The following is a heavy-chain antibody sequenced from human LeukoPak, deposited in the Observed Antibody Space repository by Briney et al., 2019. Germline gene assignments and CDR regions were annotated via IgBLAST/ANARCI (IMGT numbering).Heavy chain of an antibody. D-gene: IGHD3-22*01. CDR3: AGYSSGYYLDG. CDR2: INWNGGST. J-gene: IGHJ4*02. CDR1: GFTFDDYG. Sequence: GGSLRLSCAASGFTFDDYGMSWVRQAPGKGLEWVSGINWNGGSTGYADSVKDRFTISRDNAKNSLYLQMNSLRAEDTALYYCAGYSSGYYLDGWGQGTLVTVSS. V-gene: IGHV3-20*04.